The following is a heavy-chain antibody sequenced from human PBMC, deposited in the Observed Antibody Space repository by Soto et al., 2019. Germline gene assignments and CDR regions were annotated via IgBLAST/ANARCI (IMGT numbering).Heavy chain of an antibody. V-gene: IGHV1-18*01. CDR2: ISAYNGNT. D-gene: IGHD3-22*01. CDR1: GYTFTSYG. Sequence: ASVKVSCKASGYTFTSYGISWVRQTPGQGLEWMGWISAYNGNTNYAQKLQGRVTMTTDTSTSTAYMELRSLRSDDTAVYYCARVSDDSSGYYSTDYWGQGTLVTVSS. CDR3: ARVSDDSSGYYSTDY. J-gene: IGHJ4*02.